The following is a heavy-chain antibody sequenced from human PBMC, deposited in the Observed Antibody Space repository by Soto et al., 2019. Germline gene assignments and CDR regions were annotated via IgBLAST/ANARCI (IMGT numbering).Heavy chain of an antibody. CDR2: ISYSSSTI. CDR1: GFTFSDYY. V-gene: IGHV3-11*01. CDR3: ARGRTTVVTGLGY. D-gene: IGHD4-4*01. J-gene: IGHJ4*02. Sequence: PGGSLRLSCVASGFTFSDYYMSWVRQAPGKGLEWISYISYSSSTIYYADSVKGRFTISRDNAKNSLYLQMDSLRAEDTAVYYCARGRTTVVTGLGYWGQGTLVTVSS.